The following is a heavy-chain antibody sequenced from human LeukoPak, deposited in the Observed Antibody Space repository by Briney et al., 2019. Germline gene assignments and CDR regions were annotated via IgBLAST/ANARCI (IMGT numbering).Heavy chain of an antibody. CDR3: ASLPYNWNDGEGYYFDY. V-gene: IGHV4-31*03. Sequence: PSETLSLTCTVSGGPISSGGYYWSWIRQHPGKGLEWIGYIYYSGSTYYNPSLKSRVTISVDTSKNQFSLKLSSVTAADTAVYYCASLPYNWNDGEGYYFDYWGQGTLVTVSS. CDR2: IYYSGST. J-gene: IGHJ4*02. CDR1: GGPISSGGYY. D-gene: IGHD1-20*01.